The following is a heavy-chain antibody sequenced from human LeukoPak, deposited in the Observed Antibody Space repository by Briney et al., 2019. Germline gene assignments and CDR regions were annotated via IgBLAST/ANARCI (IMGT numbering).Heavy chain of an antibody. Sequence: SETLSLTCTVSGGSISSYYWSWIRQPPGEGLEWIGYIYYSGSTNYNPSLKSRVTISVDTSKNQFSLKLSSAAAADTAVYYCARADYYGSGSSNDHWGQGTLVTVSS. D-gene: IGHD3-10*01. J-gene: IGHJ4*02. V-gene: IGHV4-59*01. CDR1: GGSISSYY. CDR2: IYYSGST. CDR3: ARADYYGSGSSNDH.